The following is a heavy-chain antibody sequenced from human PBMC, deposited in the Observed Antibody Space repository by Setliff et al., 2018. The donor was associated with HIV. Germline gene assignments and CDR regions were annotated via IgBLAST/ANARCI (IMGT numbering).Heavy chain of an antibody. CDR3: TTHGGSTWLHS. Sequence: GESLKISCKGFAYGLTSYWIGWVRQMPGKCLEWMGIINPGDSDTRYSPSFQGQVTFSVDKSISTAYLHWSSLKVSDTAMYYCTTHGGSTWLHSWGQGTLVTAPQ. CDR1: AYGLTSYW. CDR2: INPGDSDT. D-gene: IGHD3-10*01. V-gene: IGHV5-51*01. J-gene: IGHJ5*01.